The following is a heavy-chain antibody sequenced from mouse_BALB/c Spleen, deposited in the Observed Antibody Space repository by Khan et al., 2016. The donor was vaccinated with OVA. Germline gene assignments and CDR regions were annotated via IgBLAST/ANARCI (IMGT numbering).Heavy chain of an antibody. Sequence: QVQLKQSGAELARPGASVKMSCKASGYTFTTYTIHWVKQRPGQGLEWFGYIIPSNDYTNYNQTFKDRATLTADKSSSTAYMQLSILTSEDSAVYYCVRGGAYYRSDGLCDYWGQGTLVTVSA. V-gene: IGHV1-4*01. CDR2: IIPSNDYT. J-gene: IGHJ3*01. D-gene: IGHD2-14*01. CDR1: GYTFTTYT. CDR3: VRGGAYYRSDGLCDY.